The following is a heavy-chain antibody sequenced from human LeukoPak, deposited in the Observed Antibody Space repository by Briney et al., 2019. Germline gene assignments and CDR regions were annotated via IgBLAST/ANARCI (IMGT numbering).Heavy chain of an antibody. V-gene: IGHV3-23*01. J-gene: IGHJ3*02. Sequence: GGSLRLSCAASGFTFSSYAMSWVRQAPGKGLEWVSAISGSGGKTYYADSVKGRFTISRDNSKNTLFLQMNSLRAEDTAVYYYAKVSKSCTTTSCYGGDIWGQGTMVTVSS. CDR1: GFTFSSYA. CDR2: ISGSGGKT. D-gene: IGHD2-2*01. CDR3: AKVSKSCTTTSCYGGDI.